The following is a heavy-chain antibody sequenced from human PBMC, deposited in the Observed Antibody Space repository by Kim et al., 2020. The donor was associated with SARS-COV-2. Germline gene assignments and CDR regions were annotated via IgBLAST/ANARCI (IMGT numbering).Heavy chain of an antibody. CDR1: GFTFSSYS. D-gene: IGHD5-18*01. CDR2: ISSSSSYI. J-gene: IGHJ4*02. V-gene: IGHV3-21*01. Sequence: GGSLRLSCAASGFTFSSYSMNWVRQAPGKGLEWVSSISSSSSYIYYADSVKGRFTISRDNAKNSLYLQMNSLRAEDTAVYYCARDTAMAGGDFDYWGQGTLVTVS. CDR3: ARDTAMAGGDFDY.